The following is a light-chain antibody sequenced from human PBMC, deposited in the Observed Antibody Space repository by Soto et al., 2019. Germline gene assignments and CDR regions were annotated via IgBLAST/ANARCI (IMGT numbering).Light chain of an antibody. J-gene: IGKJ4*01. Sequence: EIVLTQSPGTLSLFPGERATLSCRASQSVGSNYLALYQQKPVQAPRLLIYDASNRSSGIPARFSGSGSGTDVSLTISSRVPEEFAVYYCQQRSNWPPVTFGGGTKVDIK. CDR3: QQRSNWPPVT. V-gene: IGKV3-11*01. CDR2: DAS. CDR1: QSVGSNY.